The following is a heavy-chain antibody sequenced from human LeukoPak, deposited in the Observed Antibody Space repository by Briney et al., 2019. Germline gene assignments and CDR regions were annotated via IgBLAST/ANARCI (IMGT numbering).Heavy chain of an antibody. D-gene: IGHD6-13*01. CDR1: GYSFTGYY. V-gene: IGHV1-2*02. CDR2: INPNSADT. Sequence: ASVKVFCTASGYSFTGYYMHWVRQAPGQGLEWMGWINPNSADTGYAQKFQGRVTMTRDMSISTIYMELTRLRSDDTALYYCARWDGYSSSPDYWGQGTLVTVSS. J-gene: IGHJ4*02. CDR3: ARWDGYSSSPDY.